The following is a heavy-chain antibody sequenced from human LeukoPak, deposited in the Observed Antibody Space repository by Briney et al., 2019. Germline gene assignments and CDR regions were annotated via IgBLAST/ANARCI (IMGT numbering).Heavy chain of an antibody. CDR1: GFTFSSYG. CDR2: IGTAGDT. D-gene: IGHD3-10*01. Sequence: HPGGSLRLSCAASGFTFSSYGMHWVRQATGKGLEWVSAIGTAGDTYYPGSVKGRFTISRENAKNSLYLQMNSLRAGDTAVYYCARDLPSMVRGVESGMDVWGQGTTVTVSS. J-gene: IGHJ6*02. V-gene: IGHV3-13*01. CDR3: ARDLPSMVRGVESGMDV.